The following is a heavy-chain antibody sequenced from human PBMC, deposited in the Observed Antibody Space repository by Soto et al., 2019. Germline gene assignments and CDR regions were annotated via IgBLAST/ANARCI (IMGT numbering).Heavy chain of an antibody. V-gene: IGHV3-23*01. CDR3: AKDGWYSSGWYSDFDY. J-gene: IGHJ4*02. Sequence: GGSLRLSCAASGFTFSSYAMSWVRQAPGKGLEWVSAISGSGGSTYYADSVKGRFTISRDNSKNTLYLQMNSLRAEDTAVYYCAKDGWYSSGWYSDFDYWGQGTQVTVSS. CDR2: ISGSGGST. CDR1: GFTFSSYA. D-gene: IGHD6-19*01.